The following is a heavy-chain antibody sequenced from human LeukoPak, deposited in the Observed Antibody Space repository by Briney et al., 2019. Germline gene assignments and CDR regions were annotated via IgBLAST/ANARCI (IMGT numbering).Heavy chain of an antibody. V-gene: IGHV3-49*04. Sequence: PGGSLRLSCTASGFTFGDYAMSWVRQAPGKGLEWVGFIRSKAYGGTTEYAASVKGRFTISRDDSKSIAYLQMNSLKTEDTAVYYCTRGYYDSSGYPDYWGQGTLVIVSS. D-gene: IGHD3-22*01. CDR3: TRGYYDSSGYPDY. CDR1: GFTFGDYA. J-gene: IGHJ4*02. CDR2: IRSKAYGGTT.